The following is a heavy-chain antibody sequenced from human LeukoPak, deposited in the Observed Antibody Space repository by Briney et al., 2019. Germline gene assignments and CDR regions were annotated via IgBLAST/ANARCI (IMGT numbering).Heavy chain of an antibody. CDR1: GFTFSSYA. J-gene: IGHJ4*02. V-gene: IGHV3-30*01. D-gene: IGHD2-2*01. CDR2: ISYDGSNK. CDR3: ARDYTAADYYFDY. Sequence: GRSLRLSCAASGFTFSSYAMHSVRQAPGKGLEWGAVISYDGSNKYYADSVKGRFTISRDNSKNTLYLQVNSLRAEDTAVYYCARDYTAADYYFDYWGQGTLVTVSS.